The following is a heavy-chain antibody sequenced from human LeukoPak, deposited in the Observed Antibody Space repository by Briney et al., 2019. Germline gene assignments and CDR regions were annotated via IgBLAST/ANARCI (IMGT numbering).Heavy chain of an antibody. D-gene: IGHD6-13*01. J-gene: IGHJ4*02. V-gene: IGHV1-58*01. Sequence: SVKVSCKASGFTFTSSAVQWVRQARGQRLEWIGWIVVGSGNANYAQKFQERVTITRDMSTSTAYMELSSLRSEDTAVYYCAAVSIAAAGNTWGQGTLVTVSS. CDR1: GFTFTSSA. CDR3: AAVSIAAAGNT. CDR2: IVVGSGNA.